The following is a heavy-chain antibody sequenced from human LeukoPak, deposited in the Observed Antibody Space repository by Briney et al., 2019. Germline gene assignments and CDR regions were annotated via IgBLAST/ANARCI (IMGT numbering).Heavy chain of an antibody. Sequence: SETLSLTCTVSGGSISSYYWSWIRQPPGKGLEWIGDIYYSGSTNYNPSLKSRVTISVDTSKNQFSLKLSSVTAAATAVYYCARDHRYSSSWSNYFDHWGQGTLVTVSS. V-gene: IGHV4-59*01. J-gene: IGHJ4*02. CDR3: ARDHRYSSSWSNYFDH. CDR2: IYYSGST. CDR1: GGSISSYY. D-gene: IGHD6-13*01.